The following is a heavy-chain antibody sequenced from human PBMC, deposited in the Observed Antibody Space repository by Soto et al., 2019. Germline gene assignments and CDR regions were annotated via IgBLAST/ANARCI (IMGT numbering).Heavy chain of an antibody. V-gene: IGHV3-53*01. D-gene: IGHD6-19*01. Sequence: GGSLRLSCAASGFTVSGSYLSWVRQAPGKGLEWVSSFDSGGSTYYADSVKGRFTISRDNSKNTLHLQMNSLRAEDTAVYYCARGRGWCDYWGQGTLGTVSS. CDR3: ARGRGWCDY. CDR2: FDSGGST. CDR1: GFTVSGSY. J-gene: IGHJ4*02.